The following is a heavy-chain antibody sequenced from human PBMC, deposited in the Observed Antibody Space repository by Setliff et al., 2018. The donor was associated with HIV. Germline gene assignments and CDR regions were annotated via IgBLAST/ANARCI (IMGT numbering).Heavy chain of an antibody. CDR2: FSPTGSP. Sequence: SETLSLTCAFYGGSFSSYYWNWIRQPPGKGLEWIGEFSPTGSPTYNPSLESRVTISVDTSKNQCSLKLRSLTAADTAIYYCTRVRLLYSDSSPVWFDPWGQGTLVTVSS. J-gene: IGHJ5*02. CDR1: GGSFSSYY. CDR3: TRVRLLYSDSSPVWFDP. D-gene: IGHD3-22*01. V-gene: IGHV4-34*01.